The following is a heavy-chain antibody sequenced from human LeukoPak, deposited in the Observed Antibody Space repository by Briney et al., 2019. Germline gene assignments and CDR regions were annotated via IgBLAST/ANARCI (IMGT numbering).Heavy chain of an antibody. CDR3: ARELYGKSWYEY. CDR1: GFTFSSYW. Sequence: PGGSLRLSCAASGFTFSSYWMHWVRQAPGRGLEWVAVISFDGNDKHYADAVKGRFTVSGDNSRNTLYLQMNSLRDEDTAVYYCARELYGKSWYEYWGQGILLTVSS. D-gene: IGHD6-13*01. J-gene: IGHJ4*02. CDR2: ISFDGNDK. V-gene: IGHV3-30*03.